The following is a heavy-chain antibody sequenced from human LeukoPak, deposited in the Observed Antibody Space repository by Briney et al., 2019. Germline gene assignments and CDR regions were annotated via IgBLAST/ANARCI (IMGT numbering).Heavy chain of an antibody. CDR2: IWYDGSNK. D-gene: IGHD6-25*01. V-gene: IGHV3-33*01. CDR3: AREGRLRAYYFYGMDV. CDR1: GFTLISYG. Sequence: GGSLRLSCAPSGFTLISYGMHWVRQAPGKGLELVALIWYDGSNKYNADSVKGRFTISRDNSKNTLYLQMNSLRAEDTAVYFCAREGRLRAYYFYGMDVWGQGTTVTVSS. J-gene: IGHJ6*02.